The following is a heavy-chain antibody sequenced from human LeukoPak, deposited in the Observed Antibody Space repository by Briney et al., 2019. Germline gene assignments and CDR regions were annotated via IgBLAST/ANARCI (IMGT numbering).Heavy chain of an antibody. Sequence: PSETLSLTCAVSGGSINMYYWSWIRQPPGKGLEWIGYIYYSGSTNYNPSLKSRVTISVDTSKNQFSLKLSSVTAADTAVYYCARVVRTTVTNGGDYWGQGTLVTVSS. J-gene: IGHJ4*02. CDR3: ARVVRTTVTNGGDY. D-gene: IGHD4-17*01. CDR1: GGSINMYY. V-gene: IGHV4-59*01. CDR2: IYYSGST.